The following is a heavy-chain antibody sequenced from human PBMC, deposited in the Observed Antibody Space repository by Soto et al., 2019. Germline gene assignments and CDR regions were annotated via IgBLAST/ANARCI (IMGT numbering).Heavy chain of an antibody. CDR2: IGGRGGNA. Sequence: PGGSLRLSCAASGFSFIDYAINWVRQVPGRGLEYVAGIGGRGGNAFYADSMKGRFSISRDNSKNTVYLHMHNLRVDDTAMYYFAKARHSGDFAGSYDSWGPGTMVTVYS. CDR1: GFSFIDYA. V-gene: IGHV3-23*01. CDR3: AKARHSGDFAGSYDS. J-gene: IGHJ5*02. D-gene: IGHD2-21*02.